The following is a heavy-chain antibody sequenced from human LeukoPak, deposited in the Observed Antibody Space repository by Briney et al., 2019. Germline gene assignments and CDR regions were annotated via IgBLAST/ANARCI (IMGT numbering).Heavy chain of an antibody. Sequence: GRSLRLSCAASGFTFSSSGMHWVRQAPGKGLEWVSIIYSGGSTYYADSVKGRFTISRDNSKNTLYLQMNSLRAEDTAVYYCARDISSGYYDAFDIWGQGTMVTVSS. V-gene: IGHV3-66*01. CDR1: GFTFSSSG. CDR3: ARDISSGYYDAFDI. J-gene: IGHJ3*02. CDR2: IYSGGST. D-gene: IGHD3-22*01.